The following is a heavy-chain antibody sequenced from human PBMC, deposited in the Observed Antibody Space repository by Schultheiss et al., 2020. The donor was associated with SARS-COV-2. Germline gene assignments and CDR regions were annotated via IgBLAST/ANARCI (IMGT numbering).Heavy chain of an antibody. CDR1: GFTFSIYA. Sequence: GESLKISCAASGFTFSIYAMHWVRQAPGKGLEWVSAISGSGSTIYYADSVKGRFTISRDNAKNSLYLQMNSLRAEDTAVYYCARAGRRDPFDYWGQGTLVTVSS. J-gene: IGHJ4*02. CDR2: ISGSGSTI. V-gene: IGHV3-48*03. CDR3: ARAGRRDPFDY. D-gene: IGHD5-24*01.